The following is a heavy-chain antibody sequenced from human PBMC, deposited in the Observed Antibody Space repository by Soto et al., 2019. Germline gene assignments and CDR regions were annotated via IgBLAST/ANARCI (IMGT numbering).Heavy chain of an antibody. Sequence: PGGSLRLSCAASVLTVSRNYLSWVRQAPGKWLERGSDNYSGGNTYYEDSVKGRFTISRDNSKNTLYLQMNSLRAEDTAVYYCASPRSDDYVWGSYRNDFWGQGT. D-gene: IGHD3-16*02. CDR3: ASPRSDDYVWGSYRNDF. CDR1: VLTVSRNY. CDR2: NYSGGNT. V-gene: IGHV3-66*01. J-gene: IGHJ4*02.